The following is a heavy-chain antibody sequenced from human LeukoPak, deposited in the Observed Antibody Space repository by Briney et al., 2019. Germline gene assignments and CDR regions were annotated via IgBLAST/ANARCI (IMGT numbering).Heavy chain of an antibody. CDR1: GFTFSSYA. Sequence: PGGSLRLSCAASGFTFSSYAMSWVRQAPGKGLEWVANIKQDGSEKYYVDSVKGRFTISRDNAKNSLYLQMNSLRAEDTAVYYCVRVGGAFDLWGQGTRVSVSS. V-gene: IGHV3-7*01. CDR2: IKQDGSEK. CDR3: VRVGGAFDL. D-gene: IGHD3-16*01. J-gene: IGHJ3*01.